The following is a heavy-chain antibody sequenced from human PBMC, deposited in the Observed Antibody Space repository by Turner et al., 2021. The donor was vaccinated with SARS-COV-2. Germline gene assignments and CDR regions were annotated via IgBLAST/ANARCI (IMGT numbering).Heavy chain of an antibody. J-gene: IGHJ3*01. D-gene: IGHD3-22*01. CDR2: ISSSSSYI. CDR1: GFTFSSYS. V-gene: IGHV3-21*01. CDR3: ARWHYFDSRGYYAQAFDF. Sequence: EVQLVESGGGLVKPGGSLRLSCAASGFTFSSYSMNWVRQAPGKGLEWVSSISSSSSYIYYADSVKGRFTISRDNAKNSLYLQMNSLRAEDTAVYYCARWHYFDSRGYYAQAFDFWGQGTMVTVSS.